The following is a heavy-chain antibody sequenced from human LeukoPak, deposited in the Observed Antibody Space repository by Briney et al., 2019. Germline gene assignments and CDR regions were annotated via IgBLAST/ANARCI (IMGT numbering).Heavy chain of an antibody. Sequence: GGSLRLSCAASGFTFSSYGMHWVRQAPGKGLEWVSAISGSGGSTYYADSVKGRFTISRDNSKNTLYLQMNSLRAEDTAVYYCAKDGVRYYYGSGSYQSTSYYFDYWGQGTLVTVSS. J-gene: IGHJ4*02. CDR2: ISGSGGST. V-gene: IGHV3-23*01. CDR1: GFTFSSYG. CDR3: AKDGVRYYYGSGSYQSTSYYFDY. D-gene: IGHD3-10*01.